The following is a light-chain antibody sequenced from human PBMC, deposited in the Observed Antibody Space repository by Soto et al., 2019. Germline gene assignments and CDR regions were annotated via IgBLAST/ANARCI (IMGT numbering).Light chain of an antibody. Sequence: EVVLTQSPATLSLSPGERATLSCRASENVRTFVDWYQQKPGQAPRLLIYGASSRATGIPDRFSGSGSGTDFTLTISRLEPEDFAVYYSQQYGSSPLTFGGGTKVDIK. J-gene: IGKJ4*01. CDR1: ENVRTF. CDR2: GAS. CDR3: QQYGSSPLT. V-gene: IGKV3-20*01.